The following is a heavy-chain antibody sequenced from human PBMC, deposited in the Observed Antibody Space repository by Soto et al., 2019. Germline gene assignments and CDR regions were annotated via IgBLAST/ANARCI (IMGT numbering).Heavy chain of an antibody. D-gene: IGHD2-2*02. CDR1: GFTFSSYA. CDR3: VKDPHCSSTSCYTGWFDP. CDR2: ISSNGGST. J-gene: IGHJ5*02. Sequence: GGSLRLSCSASGFTFSSYAMHWVRQAPGKGLEYVSAISSNGGSTYYADSVKGRFTISRDNSKNTLYLQMSSLRAEDTAVYYCVKDPHCSSTSCYTGWFDPWGQGTLVTVSS. V-gene: IGHV3-64D*06.